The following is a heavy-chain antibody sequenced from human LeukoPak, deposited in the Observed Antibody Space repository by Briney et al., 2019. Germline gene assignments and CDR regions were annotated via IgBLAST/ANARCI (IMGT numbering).Heavy chain of an antibody. CDR1: GGSISSSSYY. Sequence: PSETLSLTCTVSGGSISSSSYYWGWIRQPPGKGLEWIGSIYYSGSTFYNPSLKSRVTISVDTSKNRFSLKLSSVTAADTAVYYCASPFSGAFDIWGQGTMVTVSS. CDR3: ASPFSGAFDI. CDR2: IYYSGST. V-gene: IGHV4-39*01. D-gene: IGHD3-10*01. J-gene: IGHJ3*02.